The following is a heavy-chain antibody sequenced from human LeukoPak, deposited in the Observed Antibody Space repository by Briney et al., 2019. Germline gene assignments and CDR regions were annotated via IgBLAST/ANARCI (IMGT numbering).Heavy chain of an antibody. Sequence: GSLRLSCAASGFTFSSYGMHWVRQAPGKGLEWVAVISYDGSNKYYADSVKGRFTISRDNSKNTLYLQMNRLRAEDTAVYYCAKARGFPGQYQLPYYYYYGMDVWGQGTTVTVSS. CDR1: GFTFSSYG. CDR3: AKARGFPGQYQLPYYYYYGMDV. CDR2: ISYDGSNK. J-gene: IGHJ6*02. V-gene: IGHV3-30*18. D-gene: IGHD2-2*01.